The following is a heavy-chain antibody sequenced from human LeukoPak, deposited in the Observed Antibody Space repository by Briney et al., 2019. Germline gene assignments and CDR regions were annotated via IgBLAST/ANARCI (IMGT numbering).Heavy chain of an antibody. Sequence: ASVKVSCKASGYTFTSYYMHWVRQAPGQGLEWMGIINPSGGSTSYAQKFQGRVTMTRDTSTSTVYMELSSLRSEDTAVYYCARDGSGSTARASNWFDPWGQGTLVTVSS. D-gene: IGHD3-22*01. J-gene: IGHJ5*02. V-gene: IGHV1-46*01. CDR3: ARDGSGSTARASNWFDP. CDR2: INPSGGST. CDR1: GYTFTSYY.